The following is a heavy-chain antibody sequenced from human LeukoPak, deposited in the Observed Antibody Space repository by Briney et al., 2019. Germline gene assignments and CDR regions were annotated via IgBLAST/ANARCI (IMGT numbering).Heavy chain of an antibody. CDR3: GRGLPLSKYYFDY. CDR2: IYSGGDT. V-gene: IGHV3-53*01. D-gene: IGHD2/OR15-2a*01. J-gene: IGHJ4*02. Sequence: PGGSLRLSCAASAFTFSSNYMSWVRQAPGKGLEWVSVIYSGGDTYYADSVKGRFTISRDNSKNTLYLQMNSLSAEDSALYYCGRGLPLSKYYFDYWGQGTLVTVSS. CDR1: AFTFSSNY.